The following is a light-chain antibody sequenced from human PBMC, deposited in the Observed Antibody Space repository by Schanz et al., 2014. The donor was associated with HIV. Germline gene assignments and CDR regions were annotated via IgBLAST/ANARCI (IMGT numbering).Light chain of an antibody. CDR2: GAS. CDR3: QQYGTLPWT. CDR1: QSVSSSY. J-gene: IGKJ1*01. Sequence: EIVLTQSPVILSLSPGERATLSCRASQSVSSSYFAWYQQKPGQAPRLLIYGASSRATGIPDRFSGSGSGTDFTLTISRLEPEDFAVYYCQQYGTLPWTFGQGTQVEVK. V-gene: IGKV3-20*01.